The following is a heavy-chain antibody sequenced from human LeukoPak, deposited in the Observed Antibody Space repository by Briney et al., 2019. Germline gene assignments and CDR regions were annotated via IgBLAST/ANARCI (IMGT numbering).Heavy chain of an antibody. CDR1: GFTFSSYG. J-gene: IGHJ4*02. Sequence: GGSLRLSCAASGFTFSSYGMHWVRQAPGKGLEWVAVISYDGSNKYYADSVKGRFTISRDNSKNTLYLQMNSLRAEDTAVYYCARGPTPSYYGSGSYLDYWGQGTLVTVSS. D-gene: IGHD3-10*01. V-gene: IGHV3-30*03. CDR3: ARGPTPSYYGSGSYLDY. CDR2: ISYDGSNK.